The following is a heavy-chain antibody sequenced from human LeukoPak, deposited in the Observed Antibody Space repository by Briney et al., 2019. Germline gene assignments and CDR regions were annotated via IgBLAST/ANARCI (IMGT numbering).Heavy chain of an antibody. CDR3: AKDARRTSGWYFFDY. CDR1: GFAFSNQA. CDR2: ISDSGDIT. D-gene: IGHD6-19*01. Sequence: PGGSLRLSCAASGFAFSNQAMGWVRQASGKGLEWVSVISDSGDITYYADSMKGRFTISRDNSRNTLFLQMNSLRAEDTAVYYCAKDARRTSGWYFFDYWGQGTLVTVST. J-gene: IGHJ4*02. V-gene: IGHV3-23*01.